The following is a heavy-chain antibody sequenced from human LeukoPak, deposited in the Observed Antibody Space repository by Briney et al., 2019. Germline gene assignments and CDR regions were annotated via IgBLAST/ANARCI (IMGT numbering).Heavy chain of an antibody. CDR1: GFTFSSYA. CDR3: AKLTQTLDY. D-gene: IGHD3-9*01. Sequence: GGSLRLSCAASGFTFSSYAMSWVRQAPGKGLEGVSGVTGTGSSTYYADSVKGRFTISRDNSKNMLYLQIDSLRDEDTAVYYCAKLTQTLDYWGQGTLVTVSS. J-gene: IGHJ4*02. V-gene: IGHV3-23*01. CDR2: VTGTGSST.